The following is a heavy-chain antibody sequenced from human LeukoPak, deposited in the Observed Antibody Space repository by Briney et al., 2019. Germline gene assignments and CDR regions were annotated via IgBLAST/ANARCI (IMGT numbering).Heavy chain of an antibody. CDR2: IYYSGST. D-gene: IGHD1-26*01. J-gene: IGHJ4*02. Sequence: PAETLSLTCTVSGRSISSSSYYWGWIRQPPGKGREWIGSIYYSGSTYYNPSLERRVTISEDTSKNQFSLKLSSVTAVDTAVYYCASIPGGVDYWGQGTLVTVSS. CDR1: GRSISSSSYY. V-gene: IGHV4-39*07. CDR3: ASIPGGVDY.